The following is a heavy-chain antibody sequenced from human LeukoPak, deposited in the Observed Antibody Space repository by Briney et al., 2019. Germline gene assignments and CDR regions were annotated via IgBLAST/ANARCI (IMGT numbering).Heavy chain of an antibody. V-gene: IGHV6-1*01. CDR2: TYYSTKWYN. D-gene: IGHD4-17*01. CDR3: ARVRSPYGEFDY. Sequence: SQTLSLSCAISGGSVSSNSTAWNWIRQSPSRGLEWLGRTYYSTKWYNDYAVSVKSRITINPDTSKNQFSLQLNSVTPEDTAVYYCARVRSPYGEFDYWGQGTLATVSS. J-gene: IGHJ4*02. CDR1: GGSVSSNSTA.